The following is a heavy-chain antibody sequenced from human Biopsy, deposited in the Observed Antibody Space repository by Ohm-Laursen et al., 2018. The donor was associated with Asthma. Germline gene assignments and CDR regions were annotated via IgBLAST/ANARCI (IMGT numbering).Heavy chain of an antibody. Sequence: SLRLSCTASGFSFSNYGMHWVRQAPGKGLDWVAVISFDGSNKNYTDSVKGRFTISRDNSRNTPHLQMNSLRAEDTAVYYCAKDVFPGWELRRGPDYWGQGTLVTVSA. V-gene: IGHV3-30*18. CDR2: ISFDGSNK. D-gene: IGHD1-26*01. CDR1: GFSFSNYG. J-gene: IGHJ4*02. CDR3: AKDVFPGWELRRGPDY.